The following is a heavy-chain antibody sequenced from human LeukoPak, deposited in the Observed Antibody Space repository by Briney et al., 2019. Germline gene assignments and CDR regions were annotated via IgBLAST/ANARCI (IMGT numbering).Heavy chain of an antibody. J-gene: IGHJ4*02. CDR1: GFTFSSYS. CDR2: ISSSSSYI. D-gene: IGHD3-10*02. V-gene: IGHV3-21*01. CDR3: ARDTMFPYYSDY. Sequence: PGGSLRLSCAASGFTFSSYSMNWVRQAPGKGLEWVSFISSSSSYIYYADPVKGRFTISRDNAKNSLYLQMNSLRAEDTAVYYCARDTMFPYYSDYWGQGTLVTVSS.